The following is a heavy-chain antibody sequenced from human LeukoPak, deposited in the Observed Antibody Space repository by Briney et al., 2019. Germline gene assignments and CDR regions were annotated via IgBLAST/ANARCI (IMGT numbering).Heavy chain of an antibody. Sequence: GGSLRLSCAASGFTFSSYAMHWVRQAPGKGLEWVAVISYDGSNKYYADSVKGRFTISRDNSKNTLYLQVNSLRAEDTAVYYCARAAWDYYDSSGYYYDYWGQGTLVTVSS. V-gene: IGHV3-30-3*01. CDR1: GFTFSSYA. CDR2: ISYDGSNK. J-gene: IGHJ4*02. CDR3: ARAAWDYYDSSGYYYDY. D-gene: IGHD3-22*01.